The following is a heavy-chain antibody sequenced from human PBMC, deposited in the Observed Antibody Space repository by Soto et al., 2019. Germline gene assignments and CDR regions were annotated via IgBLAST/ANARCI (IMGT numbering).Heavy chain of an antibody. V-gene: IGHV1-24*01. CDR2: FDPEDGET. D-gene: IGHD3-10*01. Sequence: GASVKVSCKVSGYTLTELSMHWVRQAPGKGLEWMGGFDPEDGETIYAQKFQGRVTMTEDTSTDTAYMELSSLRSEDTAVYYCATAGPERITMVRGVRKTLDYWGQGTLVTVSS. CDR1: GYTLTELS. J-gene: IGHJ4*02. CDR3: ATAGPERITMVRGVRKTLDY.